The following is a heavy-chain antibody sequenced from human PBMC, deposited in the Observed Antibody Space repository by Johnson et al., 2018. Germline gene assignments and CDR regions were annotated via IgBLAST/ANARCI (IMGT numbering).Heavy chain of an antibody. CDR1: GFSFSSYS. Sequence: QVQLQESGGGVVQPGTSXRLSCAASGFSFSSYSMDWVRQAPGKGLEGVAVIWYDGRNKYFLDSVKGRFSISRDNSRKTLYLELNSLRVEDTAVYYCARKGPNHAFDIWGQGTMVTVSS. CDR2: IWYDGRNK. J-gene: IGHJ3*02. D-gene: IGHD2-8*01. CDR3: ARKGPNHAFDI. V-gene: IGHV3-33*01.